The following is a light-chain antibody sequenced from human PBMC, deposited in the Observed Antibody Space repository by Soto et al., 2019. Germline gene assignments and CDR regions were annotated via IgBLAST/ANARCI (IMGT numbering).Light chain of an antibody. V-gene: IGLV2-11*01. CDR2: DVT. CDR1: NSDIGNYDY. Sequence: QSALTQPRSVSGSPGQSITISCTGTNSDIGNYDYVSWYQVHPGKAPKLMIYDVTKRPSGVPDRFSGSKSGNSASLTISGLQAEDEADYYCCSYAGFYTLVFGSGTKLTVL. J-gene: IGLJ3*02. CDR3: CSYAGFYTLV.